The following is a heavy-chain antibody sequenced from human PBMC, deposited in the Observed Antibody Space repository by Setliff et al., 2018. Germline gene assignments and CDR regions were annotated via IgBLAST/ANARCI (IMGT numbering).Heavy chain of an antibody. D-gene: IGHD3-22*01. CDR2: IYPGDSDNI. CDR1: GYSFSISW. V-gene: IGHV5-51*01. Sequence: PGESLKISCKDSGYSFSISWIGWVRQMPGKGLDWMGIIYPGDSDNIRYSPSFQGQVTISADKSINTAYLQWSSLKASDTAFYYCARRRRFDSGGPRSPWYFDLWGRGTLVTVSS. CDR3: ARRRRFDSGGPRSPWYFDL. J-gene: IGHJ2*01.